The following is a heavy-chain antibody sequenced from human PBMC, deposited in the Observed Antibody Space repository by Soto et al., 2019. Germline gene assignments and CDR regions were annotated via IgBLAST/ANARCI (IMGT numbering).Heavy chain of an antibody. J-gene: IGHJ6*02. Sequence: ASETLSLTCTVSGGSISSYYWSWIRQPPGKGLEWIGYIYYSGSTNYNPSLKSRVTISVDTSKNQFSLKLSSVTAADTAVYYCARVTVRHGMDVWGQGTTVTVSS. V-gene: IGHV4-59*01. CDR3: ARVTVRHGMDV. CDR2: IYYSGST. CDR1: GGSISSYY. D-gene: IGHD2-8*01.